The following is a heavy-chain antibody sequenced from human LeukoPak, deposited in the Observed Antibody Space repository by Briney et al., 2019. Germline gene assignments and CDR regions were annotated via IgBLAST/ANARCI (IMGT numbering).Heavy chain of an antibody. CDR1: GFTFSSYA. CDR2: ISGSGGST. Sequence: GGSLRLSCAASGFTFSSYAMSWVRQAPGKGLEWVSAISGSGGSTYYADSVKGRFTISRDNSKNTLYLQMNSLRAEDTAVYYCAKGESYSYGSYYYYGMDVWGQGTTVTVSS. J-gene: IGHJ6*02. CDR3: AKGESYSYGSYYYYGMDV. V-gene: IGHV3-23*01. D-gene: IGHD5-18*01.